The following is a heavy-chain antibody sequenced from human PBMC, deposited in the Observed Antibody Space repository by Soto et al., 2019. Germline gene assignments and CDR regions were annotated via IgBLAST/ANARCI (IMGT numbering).Heavy chain of an antibody. J-gene: IGHJ4*02. Sequence: PGGSLRLSWEALGLTFVSGWMLWVGQAPGKGLVWVSRINTDGSVAMYGDSGKGRFTISRDNAKNTLYLHMNSLRAEDTAVYYCVKDTTLWRLDSWGQATLVTVSP. CDR2: INTDGSVA. D-gene: IGHD2-15*01. V-gene: IGHV3-74*03. CDR1: GLTFVSGW. CDR3: VKDTTLWRLDS.